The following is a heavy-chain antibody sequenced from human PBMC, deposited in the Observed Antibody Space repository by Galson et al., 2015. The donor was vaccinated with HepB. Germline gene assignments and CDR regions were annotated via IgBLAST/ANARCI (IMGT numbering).Heavy chain of an antibody. J-gene: IGHJ5*02. D-gene: IGHD1-1*01. Sequence: SVKVSCKASGYTFTGYYMHWVRQAPGQGLEWMGWINPNSGGTNYAQKFQGRVTMTRDTSISTAYMELSRLRSDDTAVYYCARAVPPGEKTRNTKNWFDPWGQGTLVTVSS. V-gene: IGHV1-2*02. CDR3: ARAVPPGEKTRNTKNWFDP. CDR1: GYTFTGYY. CDR2: INPNSGGT.